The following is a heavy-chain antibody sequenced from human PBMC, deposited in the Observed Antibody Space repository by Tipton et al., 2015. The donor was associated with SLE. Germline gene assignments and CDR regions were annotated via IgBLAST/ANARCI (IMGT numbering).Heavy chain of an antibody. V-gene: IGHV4-34*01. D-gene: IGHD3-22*01. Sequence: TLSLTCTVSGASVSDYYWSWIRQPPGRGLEWIGEINHSGSTSYNPSLRSRVTISMDTSKSQFSLTLKSVTAADTAVYFCARGELIEGFDPWGQGTLVTVAA. CDR3: ARGELIEGFDP. J-gene: IGHJ5*02. CDR2: INHSGST. CDR1: GASVSDYY.